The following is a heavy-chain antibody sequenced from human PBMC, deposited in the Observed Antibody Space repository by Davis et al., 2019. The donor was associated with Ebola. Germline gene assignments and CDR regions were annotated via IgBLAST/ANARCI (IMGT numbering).Heavy chain of an antibody. CDR2: ISSSSSYI. V-gene: IGHV3-21*01. D-gene: IGHD3-16*01. CDR3: ARDYAQIRSDY. CDR1: GFTFNNYN. Sequence: PGGSLRFSCAASGFTFNNYNMNWVRQAPGKGLEWVSSISSSSSYIYYADSVKGRFTISRDNARNSLYLQMNGLRAEDTAVYYCARDYAQIRSDYWGQGTLVTVSS. J-gene: IGHJ4*02.